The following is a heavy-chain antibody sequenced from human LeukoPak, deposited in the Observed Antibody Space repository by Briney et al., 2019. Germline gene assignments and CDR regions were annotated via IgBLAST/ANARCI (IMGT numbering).Heavy chain of an antibody. J-gene: IGHJ4*02. D-gene: IGHD2-15*01. Sequence: PSETLSLTCRVSGASVSSPSFVGGWIRLPPGKGLEWIGTVFSNNPSLKSRVSISVDTSKNEFSLKVNSVTAADTAAYHCVRFSPSGQNVDFWGQGTLVTVSP. CDR3: VRFSPSGQNVDF. V-gene: IGHV4-39*01. CDR1: GASVSSPSFV. CDR2: VFS.